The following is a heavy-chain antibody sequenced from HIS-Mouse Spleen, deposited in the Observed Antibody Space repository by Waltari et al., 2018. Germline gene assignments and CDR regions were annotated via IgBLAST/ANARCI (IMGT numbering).Heavy chain of an antibody. Sequence: QVQLQQWGAGLFKPSETLSLTCAVYGGSFSGYYWSWIRQPPGKGLEWIGEINHSGSTNYNPSLKSRVTISVDTSKNQFSLKLSSVTAADTAVYYCARVRTGDPSYWYFDLWGRGTLVTVSS. J-gene: IGHJ2*01. V-gene: IGHV4-34*01. CDR1: GGSFSGYY. D-gene: IGHD7-27*01. CDR2: INHSGST. CDR3: ARVRTGDPSYWYFDL.